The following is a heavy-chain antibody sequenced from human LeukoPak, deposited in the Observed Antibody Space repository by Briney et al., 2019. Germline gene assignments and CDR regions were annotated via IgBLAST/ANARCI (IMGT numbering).Heavy chain of an antibody. CDR2: TYYRSKWYN. CDR1: GDSVSSNSAA. Sequence: SQTLSLTCAISGDSVSSNSAAWNWIRQSPSRGLEWLGRTYYRSKWYNDYAVSVKSRITINPDTSKNQFSLQLNSVTPEDTAVYYCARGRVGYYDFWSAYFGPFDSWGQGTLVTVSS. CDR3: ARGRVGYYDFWSAYFGPFDS. J-gene: IGHJ4*02. V-gene: IGHV6-1*01. D-gene: IGHD3-3*01.